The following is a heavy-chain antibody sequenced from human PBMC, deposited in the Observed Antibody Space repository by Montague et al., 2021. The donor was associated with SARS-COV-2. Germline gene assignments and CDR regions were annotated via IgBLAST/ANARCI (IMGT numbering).Heavy chain of an antibody. CDR3: ARRGVLDFHERAGYKCIWGLDS. D-gene: IGHD3-16*01. CDR2: MSHSGTS. CDR1: GASISSGSYF. V-gene: IGHV4-39*01. Sequence: SETLSLTCTVSGASISSGSYFWAWIRQPPGKGLEWIGGMSHSGTSYYNLSLNARATISVDTSRNQFSLRLTSVTAADTASYFCARRGVLDFHERAGYKCIWGLDSWGQGTLVTVSS. J-gene: IGHJ5*01.